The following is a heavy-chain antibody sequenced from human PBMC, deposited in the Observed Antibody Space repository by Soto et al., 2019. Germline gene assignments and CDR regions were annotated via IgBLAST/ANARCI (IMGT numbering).Heavy chain of an antibody. CDR3: ARDALWFGELASI. D-gene: IGHD3-10*01. Sequence: SETLSLTCTVSGGSISSGGYYWSWIRQHPGKGLEWIGYIYYSGSTYYNPSLKSRVTISVDTSKNQFSLKLSSVTAADTAVYYCARDALWFGELASIWGQGTMVT. CDR2: IYYSGST. CDR1: GGSISSGGYY. J-gene: IGHJ3*02. V-gene: IGHV4-31*03.